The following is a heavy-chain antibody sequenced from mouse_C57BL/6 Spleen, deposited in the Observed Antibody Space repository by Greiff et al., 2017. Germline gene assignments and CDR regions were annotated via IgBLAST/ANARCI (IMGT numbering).Heavy chain of an antibody. CDR1: GYTFTSYW. CDR3: ARSTYGYYGSSHWYFDV. V-gene: IGHV1-61*01. CDR2: IYPSDSET. J-gene: IGHJ1*03. D-gene: IGHD1-1*01. Sequence: QVQLQQPGAELVRPGSSVKLSCKASGYTFTSYWMDWVKQRPGQGLEWIGNIYPSDSETHYNQKFKDKATLTVDKSSSTAYMQLSSLTSEDSAVYYCARSTYGYYGSSHWYFDVWGTGTTVTVSS.